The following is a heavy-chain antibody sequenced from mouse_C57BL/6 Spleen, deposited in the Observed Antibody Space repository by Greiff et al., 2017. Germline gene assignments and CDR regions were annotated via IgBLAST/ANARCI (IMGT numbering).Heavy chain of an antibody. Sequence: EVKLQESGPELVKPGASVKISCKASGYSFTGYYMNWVKQSPEKSLEWIGEINPSNGGTTSNQKFKAKATLTVDKASSTAYMQLKSLTSEDSAVYYCAREGYDYGGRYEYFDVWGTGTTVTVSS. CDR2: INPSNGGT. V-gene: IGHV1-42*01. CDR3: AREGYDYGGRYEYFDV. D-gene: IGHD1-1*01. CDR1: GYSFTGYY. J-gene: IGHJ1*03.